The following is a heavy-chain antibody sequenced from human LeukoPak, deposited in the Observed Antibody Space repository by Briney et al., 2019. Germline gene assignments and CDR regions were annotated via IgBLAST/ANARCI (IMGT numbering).Heavy chain of an antibody. CDR3: AKDGYYGYFEY. D-gene: IGHD3-10*01. Sequence: GGSLRLSCAASGFTFSNYAMSWVRQAPGKGLEWVSAISGSGGNTYYADSVKGRFTISRDNSKNTLYLQMNRLRAEDTAVYYCAKDGYYGYFEYWGQGTLVTVSS. J-gene: IGHJ4*02. CDR1: GFTFSNYA. CDR2: ISGSGGNT. V-gene: IGHV3-23*01.